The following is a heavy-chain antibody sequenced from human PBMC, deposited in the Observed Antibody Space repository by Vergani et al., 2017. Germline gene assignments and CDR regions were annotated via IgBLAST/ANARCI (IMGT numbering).Heavy chain of an antibody. Sequence: QLQLQESGSGLVKPSQTLSLTCAISGDSVSNKSAGWNWIRQSPSRGLEWLGRTYFMSKWYNDYAASVKSRMTINSDTSKNLFSLQLQSVTPEDTAVYYCAREDISLTVEGANYMDIWGKGTTVTVSS. J-gene: IGHJ6*03. CDR2: TYFMSKWYN. CDR1: GDSVSNKSAG. CDR3: AREDISLTVEGANYMDI. V-gene: IGHV6-1*01. D-gene: IGHD3-22*01.